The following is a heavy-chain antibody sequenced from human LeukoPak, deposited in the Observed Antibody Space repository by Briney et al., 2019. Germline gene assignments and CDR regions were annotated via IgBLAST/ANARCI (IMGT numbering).Heavy chain of an antibody. CDR2: ISNSGNTI. CDR3: ARDPPADY. V-gene: IGHV3-48*02. J-gene: IGHJ4*02. CDR1: GFTFSSYN. Sequence: GGSLRLSCAVSGFTFSSYNMNWVRQAPGKGLEWVSYISNSGNTIYYADSVKGRFTIPRDNAKNSLYLQMNSLRDEDTAVYYCARDPPADYWGQGTLVTVSS.